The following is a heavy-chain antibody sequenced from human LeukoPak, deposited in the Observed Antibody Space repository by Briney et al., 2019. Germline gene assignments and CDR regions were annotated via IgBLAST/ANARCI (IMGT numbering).Heavy chain of an antibody. J-gene: IGHJ4*02. CDR2: IYYSGST. Sequence: SETLSLTCTVSGGSISSGGYYWSWIRQHPGKGLEWIGYIYYSGSTYYNPSLKSRVTISVDTSKNQFSLKLSSVTAADTAVYYCARRGDYPGSGSYYPFDYWGQGTLVTVSS. CDR3: ARRGDYPGSGSYYPFDY. V-gene: IGHV4-61*08. D-gene: IGHD3-10*01. CDR1: GGSISSGGYY.